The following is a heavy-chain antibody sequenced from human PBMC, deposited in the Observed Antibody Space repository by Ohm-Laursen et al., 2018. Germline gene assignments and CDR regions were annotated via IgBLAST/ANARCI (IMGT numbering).Heavy chain of an antibody. Sequence: TLSLTCTVSGDSIRSGNYYWSWIRQHPGKGLEWIGYIYYTGSMYHNPSLKSRVTTSVDMTKNLISLNLRSVTAADTAVYYCARGGSRYYYYYGMDVWGQGTTVTVSS. J-gene: IGHJ6*02. CDR1: GDSIRSGNYY. CDR3: ARGGSRYYYYYGMDV. V-gene: IGHV4-31*02. CDR2: IYYTGSM. D-gene: IGHD3-10*01.